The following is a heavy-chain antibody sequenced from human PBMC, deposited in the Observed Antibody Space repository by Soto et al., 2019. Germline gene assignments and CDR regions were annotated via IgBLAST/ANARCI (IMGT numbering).Heavy chain of an antibody. CDR2: IKSTKDGGAR. D-gene: IGHD1-1*01. CDR3: VEGWNDF. V-gene: IGHV3-15*01. CDR1: GFMFSSAW. J-gene: IGHJ4*02. Sequence: EVQVVESGGDLVEPGGSLRLSCVTSGFMFSSAWMSWVRQAPGKGLEWVARIKSTKDGGARDYAAPVNVRFSISRDDSKSTVYLQMNSLRGEDTALYYCVEGWNDFWGQGTLVTVSS.